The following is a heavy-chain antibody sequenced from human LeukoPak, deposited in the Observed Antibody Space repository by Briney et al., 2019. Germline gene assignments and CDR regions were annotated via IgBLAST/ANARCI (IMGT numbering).Heavy chain of an antibody. CDR2: ISFDGSRK. V-gene: IGHV3-30-3*01. CDR1: GFTFRNYA. Sequence: HAGGPLSLFCAASGFTFRNYAMHWVRQAPGKGREWVAVISFDGSRKFYADSVKGRFTISRDNSKNTLYLQMNSLRAEDTAVYYCARDGRYSSSWHQYYYYMDVGGKGTTVTVSS. D-gene: IGHD6-13*01. J-gene: IGHJ6*03. CDR3: ARDGRYSSSWHQYYYYMDV.